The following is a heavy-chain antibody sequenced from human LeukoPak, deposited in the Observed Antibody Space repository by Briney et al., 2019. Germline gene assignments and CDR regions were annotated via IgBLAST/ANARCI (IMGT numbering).Heavy chain of an antibody. CDR1: GGSISRYY. J-gene: IGHJ4*02. D-gene: IGHD1-26*01. CDR2: IYHSGST. V-gene: IGHV4-59*12. CDR3: ARIVGATKGRYYFDY. Sequence: PSETLSLTCTVSGGSISRYYWSWIRQPPGKGLEWIGYIYHSGSTYYNPSLKSRVTISVDRSKNQFSLKLSSVTAADTAVYYCARIVGATKGRYYFDYWGQGTLVTVSS.